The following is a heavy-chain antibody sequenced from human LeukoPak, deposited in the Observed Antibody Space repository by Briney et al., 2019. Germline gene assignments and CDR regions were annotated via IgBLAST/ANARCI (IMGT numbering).Heavy chain of an antibody. CDR1: GGSFSGYY. J-gene: IGHJ3*02. D-gene: IGHD3-22*01. CDR3: ARYVGYYYEPKAFDI. V-gene: IGHV4-34*01. Sequence: SETLSLTCAVYGGSFSGYYWSWICQPPGKGLEWIGEINHSGSTNYNPSLKSRVTISVDTSKNQFSLKLSSVTAADTAVYYCARYVGYYYEPKAFDIWGQGTMVTVSS. CDR2: INHSGST.